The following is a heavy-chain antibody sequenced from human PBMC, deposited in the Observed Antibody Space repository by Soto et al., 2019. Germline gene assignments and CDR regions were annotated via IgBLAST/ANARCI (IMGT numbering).Heavy chain of an antibody. J-gene: IGHJ5*02. CDR3: ARDPAAVTLTTSNWFDP. Sequence: ASVNVYCKASGYTFSSYGISWVRQAPGQGLEWMGWISAYNGNTNYAQKLQGRVTMTTDTSTSTAYMELRSLRSDDTAVYYCARDPAAVTLTTSNWFDPWGQGTLVTVSS. D-gene: IGHD4-17*01. CDR1: GYTFSSYG. V-gene: IGHV1-18*01. CDR2: ISAYNGNT.